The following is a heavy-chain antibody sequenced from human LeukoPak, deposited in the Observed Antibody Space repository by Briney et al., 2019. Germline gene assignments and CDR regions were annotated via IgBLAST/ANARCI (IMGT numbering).Heavy chain of an antibody. Sequence: GGTLRLSCAASGFSLSSYGMHWVRQAPGKGLEWVAVISYDGSIKYYADSVKGRFTISRDNSKNTLYLQMNSLRAEDTALYYCARDSYGGAHYWGQGTLVTVSS. CDR3: ARDSYGGAHY. CDR2: ISYDGSIK. V-gene: IGHV3-30*03. D-gene: IGHD2-21*01. J-gene: IGHJ4*02. CDR1: GFSLSSYG.